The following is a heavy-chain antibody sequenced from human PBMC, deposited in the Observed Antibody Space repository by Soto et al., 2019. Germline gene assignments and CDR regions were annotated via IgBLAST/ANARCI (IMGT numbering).Heavy chain of an antibody. J-gene: IGHJ5*02. D-gene: IGHD4-17*01. CDR3: ARVPTPTHGDSDKNTWFDP. Sequence: ASVKVSCKASGYTFTNFGINWVRQAPGQGLEWMGWISTYNGNTNYAPKLQGRVTVTTDTSTTTAYMELRSLRSDDTAVYYCARVPTPTHGDSDKNTWFDPWGQGTLVTVSS. CDR2: ISTYNGNT. V-gene: IGHV1-18*04. CDR1: GYTFTNFG.